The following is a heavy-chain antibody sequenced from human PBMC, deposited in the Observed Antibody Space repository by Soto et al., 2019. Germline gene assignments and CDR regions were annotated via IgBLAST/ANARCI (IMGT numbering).Heavy chain of an antibody. V-gene: IGHV1-18*01. D-gene: IGHD6-6*01. CDR2: ISVYNGNT. CDR3: ARDRPTSSIRARDYYYAMDV. CDR1: GYTFTNHG. J-gene: IGHJ6*02. Sequence: GASVKVSCKASGYTFTNHGISWVRQAPGQGLEWMGWISVYNGNTNYAQKLQGRVTMTTDTSTTTAYMELRSLRSDDTAVYYCARDRPTSSIRARDYYYAMDVWGQGTTVTVSS.